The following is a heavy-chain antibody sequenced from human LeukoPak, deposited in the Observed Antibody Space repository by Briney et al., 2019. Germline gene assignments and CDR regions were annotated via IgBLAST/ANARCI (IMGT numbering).Heavy chain of an antibody. Sequence: SETLSLTCTVSGGSVSSGSYYWSWIRQPPGKGLEWIGYIYYSGSTNYNPSLKSRVTISVDTSKNQFSLKLSSVTAADTAVYYCARDAPWYSSSWYAVDAFDIWGQGTMVTVSS. D-gene: IGHD6-13*01. J-gene: IGHJ3*02. CDR2: IYYSGST. CDR3: ARDAPWYSSSWYAVDAFDI. CDR1: GGSVSSGSYY. V-gene: IGHV4-61*01.